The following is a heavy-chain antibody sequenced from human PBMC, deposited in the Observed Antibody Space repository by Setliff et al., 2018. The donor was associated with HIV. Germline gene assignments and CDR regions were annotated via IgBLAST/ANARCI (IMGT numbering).Heavy chain of an antibody. V-gene: IGHV1-3*01. CDR1: GYTFTSYA. J-gene: IGHJ4*02. CDR3: ARIWGIPPLYYFDY. Sequence: ASVKVSCKASGYTFTSYAMHWVRQAPGQRLEWMGWIHAGNGYTKYSQKFQGRVTFTRDTSASAAYMDLSSLRSEDTAVYYCARIWGIPPLYYFDYWGQGTRGTVS. D-gene: IGHD3-16*01. CDR2: IHAGNGYT.